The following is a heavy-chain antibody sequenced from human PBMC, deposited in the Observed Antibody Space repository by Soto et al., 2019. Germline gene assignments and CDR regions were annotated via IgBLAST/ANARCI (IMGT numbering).Heavy chain of an antibody. V-gene: IGHV3-48*02. CDR1: GFTFSSYS. J-gene: IGHJ3*02. Sequence: GGSLRLSCAASGFTFSSYSMNWVRQAPGKGLEWVSYISSNSSTIYYADSVKGRFNNSRDNAKNSLYQQMNNLRDEDTAVFYCARRISSGWAHDAFDIWGQGTMVTVSS. CDR2: ISSNSSTI. CDR3: ARRISSGWAHDAFDI. D-gene: IGHD6-19*01.